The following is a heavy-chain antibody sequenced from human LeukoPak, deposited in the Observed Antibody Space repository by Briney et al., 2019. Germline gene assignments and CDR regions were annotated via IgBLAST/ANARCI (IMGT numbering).Heavy chain of an antibody. V-gene: IGHV4-4*07. D-gene: IGHD3-10*01. CDR1: GGSRSTYY. CDR3: ARDAGLYYGPSPADI. Sequence: SETLSLTCSFSGGSRSTYYWNWIRQPAGNGLEWIGRIYISGTTNYNPSLKSRVTMSGDTSRNQVSLTLSSVTAADTPVYSCARDAGLYYGPSPADIWGQGTMVTVSS. CDR2: IYISGTT. J-gene: IGHJ3*02.